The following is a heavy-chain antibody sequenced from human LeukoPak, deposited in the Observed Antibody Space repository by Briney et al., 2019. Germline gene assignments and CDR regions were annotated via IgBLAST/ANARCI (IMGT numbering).Heavy chain of an antibody. J-gene: IGHJ4*02. CDR1: GFTFSSYA. Sequence: GGSLRLSCVGSGFTFSSYAVHWVRQAPGKGLEWLALISFDGTNKFYAASVKGRFSISRDNSKNTLFLQMNSLRPEDTAVYYCARDIWFYDHSGYSDYWGQGTLVSVSS. V-gene: IGHV3-30-3*01. CDR2: ISFDGTNK. D-gene: IGHD3-22*01. CDR3: ARDIWFYDHSGYSDY.